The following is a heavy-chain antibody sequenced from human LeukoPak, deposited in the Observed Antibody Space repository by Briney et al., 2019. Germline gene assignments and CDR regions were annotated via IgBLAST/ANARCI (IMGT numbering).Heavy chain of an antibody. Sequence: PSETLSLTCTVSGGSISSTNYYWGWIRQPPGKGLEWIGYMYYTGNTYYNPSLKSRGTISVDTSKNQFSLKLSSVTAADTAVYYCARQRNSSGWSVLDYWGQGALVTVS. D-gene: IGHD6-19*01. V-gene: IGHV4-39*01. CDR3: ARQRNSSGWSVLDY. CDR1: GGSISSTNYY. CDR2: MYYTGNT. J-gene: IGHJ4*02.